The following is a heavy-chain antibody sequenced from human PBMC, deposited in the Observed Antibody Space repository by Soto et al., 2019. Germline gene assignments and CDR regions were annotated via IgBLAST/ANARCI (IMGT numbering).Heavy chain of an antibody. CDR1: GYSFTSYW. J-gene: IGHJ6*02. V-gene: IGHV5-10-1*01. Sequence: PGESLKISCKGSGYSFTSYWISWVRQMPGKGLEWMGRIDPSDSYTNYSPSFQGHVTISADKSISTAYLQWSSLKASDTAMYYCATPRSDYGSGSYQYYYYGMDVWGQGTTVTVSS. D-gene: IGHD3-10*01. CDR2: IDPSDSYT. CDR3: ATPRSDYGSGSYQYYYYGMDV.